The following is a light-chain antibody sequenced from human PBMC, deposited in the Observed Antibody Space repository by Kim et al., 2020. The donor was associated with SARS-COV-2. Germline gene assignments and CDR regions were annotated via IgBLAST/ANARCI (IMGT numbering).Light chain of an antibody. CDR1: TSNIGNNA. J-gene: IGLJ3*02. Sequence: QSVLTQAPSVSGAPGQRVTISCSGTTSNIGNNALIWYQQLPRKAPTLLIYYDDLLPSGVSDRCSGSKSDTSASLAISGLQYEDEADYYCATWDDNLNAGVFGGGTKLTVL. V-gene: IGLV1-36*01. CDR2: YDD. CDR3: ATWDDNLNAGV.